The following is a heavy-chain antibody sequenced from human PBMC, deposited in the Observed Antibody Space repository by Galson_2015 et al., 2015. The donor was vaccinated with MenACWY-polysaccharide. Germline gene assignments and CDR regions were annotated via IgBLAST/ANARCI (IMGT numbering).Heavy chain of an antibody. J-gene: IGHJ2*01. D-gene: IGHD6-19*01. CDR3: ARAIAVAGQRRDFDL. Sequence: SLTCTVSGGSISRYYWNWIRQPPGKGLEWVGYINYSGSTNHNPSLKSRVTMSVDTSKNQFSLNLTSVTDADTAVYYCARAIAVAGQRRDFDLWGRGTLVTVSS. CDR2: INYSGST. CDR1: GGSISRYY. V-gene: IGHV4-59*01.